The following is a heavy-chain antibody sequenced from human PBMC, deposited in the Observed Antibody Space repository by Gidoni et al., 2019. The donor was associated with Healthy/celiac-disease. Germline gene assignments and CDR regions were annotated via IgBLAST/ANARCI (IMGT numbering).Heavy chain of an antibody. D-gene: IGHD4-17*01. CDR3: TRHSRGERDTVTGDY. J-gene: IGHJ4*02. CDR2: IRSKANSYAT. Sequence: EVQLVESGGGLVQPGGSLKLSCAASGFTFSGSAMHWVRQASGKGLEWVGRIRSKANSYATEYAASVKGRFTISRDDSKNTAYLQMNSLKTEDTAVYYCTRHSRGERDTVTGDYWGQGTLVTVSS. CDR1: GFTFSGSA. V-gene: IGHV3-73*02.